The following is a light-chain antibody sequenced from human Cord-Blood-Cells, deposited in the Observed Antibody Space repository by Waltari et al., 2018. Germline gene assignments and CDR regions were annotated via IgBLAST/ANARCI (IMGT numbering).Light chain of an antibody. CDR1: QDISNY. CDR2: DAS. V-gene: IGKV1-33*01. J-gene: IGKJ5*01. CDR3: QQYDNLPIT. Sequence: DLQLPPSPSSLPAAVRASPPLTCPASQDISNYLNWYQQKPGKAPKLLIYDASKLETGVPSRFSGSGSGTDFTFTISSLQPEDIATYYCQQYDNLPITFGQGTRLEIK.